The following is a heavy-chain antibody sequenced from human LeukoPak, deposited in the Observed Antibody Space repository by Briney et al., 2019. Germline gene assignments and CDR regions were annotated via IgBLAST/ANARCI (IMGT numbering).Heavy chain of an antibody. J-gene: IGHJ5*02. V-gene: IGHV4-59*01. CDR2: IYNSGST. D-gene: IGHD6-13*01. CDR3: ARGRDSSNWHWFAP. CDR1: GDSISNYY. Sequence: SETLSLTCTVSGDSISNYYWSWIRQPPGKGLEWIGYIYNSGSTIYNPSLKSRVTISVDTSKTQFSLRLNSVTAADAAVYYCARGRDSSNWHWFAPWGQGTLVTVSS.